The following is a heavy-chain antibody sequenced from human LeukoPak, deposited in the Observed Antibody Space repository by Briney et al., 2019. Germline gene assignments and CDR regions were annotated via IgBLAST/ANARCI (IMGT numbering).Heavy chain of an antibody. Sequence: PWGSLRLSCAASGFTFSSYAMSWVRQAPGKGLEWVSAISGSGGSTYYADSVKGRFTISRDNAKNSLYLQMNSLRAEDTAVYYCAKDHYGYSNYYYMDVWGKGTTVSVSS. J-gene: IGHJ6*03. CDR1: GFTFSSYA. CDR3: AKDHYGYSNYYYMDV. D-gene: IGHD5-18*01. CDR2: ISGSGGST. V-gene: IGHV3-23*01.